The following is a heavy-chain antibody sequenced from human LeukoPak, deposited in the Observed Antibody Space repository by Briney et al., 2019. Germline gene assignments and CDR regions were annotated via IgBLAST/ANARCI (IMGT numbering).Heavy chain of an antibody. CDR1: GGTFSSYA. Sequence: SVKVSCKASGGTFSSYAISWVRQAPGQGLEWMGGIIPIFGTANYAQKFQGRVTITADESTSTAYMELSSLRSEDTAVYYCAREFTYCYDSSGYYYWGQGTLVTVSS. CDR2: IIPIFGTA. CDR3: AREFTYCYDSSGYYY. V-gene: IGHV1-69*01. J-gene: IGHJ4*02. D-gene: IGHD3-22*01.